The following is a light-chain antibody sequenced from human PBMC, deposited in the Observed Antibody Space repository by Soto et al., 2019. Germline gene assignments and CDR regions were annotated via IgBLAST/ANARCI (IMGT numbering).Light chain of an antibody. V-gene: IGKV1-27*01. Sequence: DIQMTQAPSSQSASVGDRVTMTCRASQGISNYLAWYQQKPGKVPKLLIYAASTLQSGVPSRFSGSGSGTDFTLTISSLQPEDVATYYCQKYNSAPPLTFGGGTKVEIK. J-gene: IGKJ4*01. CDR2: AAS. CDR3: QKYNSAPPLT. CDR1: QGISNY.